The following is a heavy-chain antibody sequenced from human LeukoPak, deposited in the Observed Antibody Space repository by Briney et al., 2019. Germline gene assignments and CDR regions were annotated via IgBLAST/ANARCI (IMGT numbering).Heavy chain of an antibody. CDR1: GFIFTDYA. V-gene: IGHV3-23*01. CDR3: ARDVGLIMFDS. J-gene: IGHJ4*02. CDR2: ISSDTKNT. Sequence: GGSLRLSCAASGFIFTDYAMSWVRQAPGKGLEWVSTISSDTKNTHYADSVKGRFTISRDNSKSTLFLQMNRVRGEDTAKYFCARDVGLIMFDSWGQGTLVTVSS. D-gene: IGHD1-26*01.